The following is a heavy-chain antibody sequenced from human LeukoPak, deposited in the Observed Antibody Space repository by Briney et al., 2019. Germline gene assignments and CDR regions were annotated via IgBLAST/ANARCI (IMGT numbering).Heavy chain of an antibody. CDR1: GYTFTGYY. CDR3: ARDQRTGFGIGHWFDP. J-gene: IGHJ5*02. V-gene: IGHV1-2*04. CDR2: INPNSGGT. Sequence: ASVKVSCKASGYTFTGYYMHWVRQAPGQGLEWMGWINPNSGGTNYAQKFQGWVTMTRDTSISTAYMELSRLRSDDTAVYYCARDQRTGFGIGHWFDPWGQGTLVTVSS. D-gene: IGHD3-10*01.